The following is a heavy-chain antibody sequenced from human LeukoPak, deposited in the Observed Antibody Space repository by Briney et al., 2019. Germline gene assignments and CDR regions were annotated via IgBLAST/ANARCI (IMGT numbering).Heavy chain of an antibody. V-gene: IGHV3-33*01. D-gene: IGHD3-10*01. CDR3: ARDRVRYRSGGDYYGMDV. Sequence: PGGSLRLSCAASGFTFSSYGMHWVRQAPGKGLEWVAVIWYDGSNKYYADSVKGRFTISRDNSKNTLYLQMNSLRAEDTAVYCCARDRVRYRSGGDYYGMDVWGQGTTVTVSS. CDR1: GFTFSSYG. CDR2: IWYDGSNK. J-gene: IGHJ6*02.